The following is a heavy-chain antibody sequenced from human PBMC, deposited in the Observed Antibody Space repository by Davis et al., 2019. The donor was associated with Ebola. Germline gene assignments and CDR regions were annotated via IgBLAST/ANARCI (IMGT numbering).Heavy chain of an antibody. CDR1: GFTVSSNY. CDR2: IYSGGST. V-gene: IGHV3-53*01. CDR3: VRDTYYYYNTMDV. Sequence: GGSLRLSCAASGFTVSSNYMSWVRQAPGKGLEWVSVIYSGGSTYYADSVKGRFTISRHNSKNTLYLQMNSLRAEDTAVYYCVRDTYYYYNTMDVWGKGTAVTVSS. J-gene: IGHJ6*04.